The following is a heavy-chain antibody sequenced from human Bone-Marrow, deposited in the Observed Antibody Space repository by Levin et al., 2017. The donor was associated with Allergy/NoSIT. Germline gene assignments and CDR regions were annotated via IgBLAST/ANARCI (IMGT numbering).Heavy chain of an antibody. CDR2: IYYSGST. J-gene: IGHJ6*02. CDR3: ARDEPYHYYGMDV. Sequence: PSETLSLTCTVSGGSISSSSYYWGWIRQPPGKGLEWIGSIYYSGSTYYNPSLKSRVTISVDTSKNQFSLKLSSVTAADTAVYYCARDEPYHYYGMDVWGQGTTVTVSS. V-gene: IGHV4-39*07. CDR1: GGSISSSSYY.